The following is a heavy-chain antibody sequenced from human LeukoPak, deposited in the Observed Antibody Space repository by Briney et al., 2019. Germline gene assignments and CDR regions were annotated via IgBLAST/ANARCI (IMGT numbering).Heavy chain of an antibody. CDR1: GYSFTTYY. D-gene: IGHD6-19*01. V-gene: IGHV1-18*04. Sequence: GASVKVSCKASGYSFTTYYMHWVRQAPGQGLEWMGWISAYNGNTNYAQKLQGRVTMTTDTSTSTAYMELRSLRSDDTAVYYCAREVYSSGWSSFDYWGQGTLVTVSS. J-gene: IGHJ4*02. CDR3: AREVYSSGWSSFDY. CDR2: ISAYNGNT.